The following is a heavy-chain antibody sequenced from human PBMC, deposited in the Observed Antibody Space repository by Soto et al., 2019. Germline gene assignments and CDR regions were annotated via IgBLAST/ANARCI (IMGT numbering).Heavy chain of an antibody. CDR2: ISSSSSTI. Sequence: GGSLRLSCAASGFTFNTYSMNWVRQAPGKGLEWVSYISSSSSTIYYADSVKGRFTISRDNAKNSLYLQMNSLRAEDTAVYYCARGRCKGRFLECFIDYWGQGTLVTVSS. CDR3: ARGRCKGRFLECFIDY. V-gene: IGHV3-48*01. CDR1: GFTFNTYS. D-gene: IGHD3-3*01. J-gene: IGHJ4*02.